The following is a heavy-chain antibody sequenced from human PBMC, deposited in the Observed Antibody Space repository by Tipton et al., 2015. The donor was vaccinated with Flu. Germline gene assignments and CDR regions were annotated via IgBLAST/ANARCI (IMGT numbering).Heavy chain of an antibody. CDR2: ISGSSGSAETT. CDR1: GFTFSTYA. J-gene: IGHJ4*02. Sequence: SLRLSCAGSGFTFSTYAMSWVRQAPGKGLEWVSAISGSSGSAETTHYADSVKGRFTISRDNSKNTLYLQMNSLRAEDTAVYYCARDTSYCSGGSCDYWGQGTLVTVSS. V-gene: IGHV3-23*01. D-gene: IGHD2-15*01. CDR3: ARDTSYCSGGSCDY.